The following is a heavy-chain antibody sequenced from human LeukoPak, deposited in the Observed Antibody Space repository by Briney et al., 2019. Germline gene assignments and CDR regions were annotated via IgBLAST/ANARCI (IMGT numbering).Heavy chain of an antibody. CDR1: GYTFTGYY. V-gene: IGHV1-2*02. CDR3: AREWSWFGDHEGYFDY. Sequence: ASVKVSRKASGYTFTGYYMHWVRQAPGQGLEWMGWINPNSGGTNYAQKFQGRVTMTRDTSISTAYMELSRLRSDDTAVYYCAREWSWFGDHEGYFDYWGQGTLVTVSS. CDR2: INPNSGGT. J-gene: IGHJ4*02. D-gene: IGHD3-10*01.